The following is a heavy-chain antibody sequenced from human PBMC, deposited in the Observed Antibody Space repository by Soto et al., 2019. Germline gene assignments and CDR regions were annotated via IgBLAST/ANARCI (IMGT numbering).Heavy chain of an antibody. V-gene: IGHV4-31*03. CDR2: IYYSGST. Sequence: SETLSLTCTASGGSISSGGYYWSWIRQHPGKGLEWIGYIYYSGSTYYNPSLKSRVTISVDTSKNQFSLKLSSVTAADTAVYYCARDIRLGNWNYPWFDPWGQGTLVTVSS. J-gene: IGHJ5*02. D-gene: IGHD1-7*01. CDR3: ARDIRLGNWNYPWFDP. CDR1: GGSISSGGYY.